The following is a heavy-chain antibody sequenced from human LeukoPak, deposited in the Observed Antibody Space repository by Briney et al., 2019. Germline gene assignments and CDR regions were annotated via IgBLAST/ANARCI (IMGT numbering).Heavy chain of an antibody. Sequence: AGSLTLSCAASGFSFTNYAMSWVRQAPARGPEWVASIRAGGETFYADSPKGRFTLSRDDSKNTVYLQLNYLIVEDTAIYYCAKANWVSNPHGVWWRRGTEVTVSS. D-gene: IGHD3-3*01. J-gene: IGHJ4*02. CDR1: GFSFTNYA. CDR2: IRAGGET. V-gene: IGHV3-23*01. CDR3: AKANWVSNPHGVW.